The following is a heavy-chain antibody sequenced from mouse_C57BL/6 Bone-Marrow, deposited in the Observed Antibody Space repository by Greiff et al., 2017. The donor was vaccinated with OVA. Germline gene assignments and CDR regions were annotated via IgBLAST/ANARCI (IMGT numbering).Heavy chain of an antibody. D-gene: IGHD1-1*01. CDR2: IRLKSDNYAT. J-gene: IGHJ1*03. CDR1: GFTFSNYW. CDR3: TGNNYYGSSYWYFDV. Sequence: EVKVEESGGGLVQPGGSMKLSCVASGFTFSNYWMNWVRQSPEKGLEWVAQIRLKSDNYATHYAESVKGRFTISRDDSKSSVYLQMNNLRAEDTGIYYCTGNNYYGSSYWYFDVWGTGTTVTVSS. V-gene: IGHV6-3*01.